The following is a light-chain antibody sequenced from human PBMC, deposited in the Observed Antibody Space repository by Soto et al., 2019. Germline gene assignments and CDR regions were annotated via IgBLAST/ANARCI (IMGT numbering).Light chain of an antibody. V-gene: IGKV1-39*01. J-gene: IGKJ1*01. CDR3: QQTYSTPSTWT. Sequence: DIQMTQSPSSLSASVGDRVTITCRASQTISSYLNWYQQTPGRAPKLLIYAASSLQGGGPSRFSGSGSGTDFTLTISSLQPEDFATFYCQQTYSTPSTWTFGQGTKVEIK. CDR1: QTISSY. CDR2: AAS.